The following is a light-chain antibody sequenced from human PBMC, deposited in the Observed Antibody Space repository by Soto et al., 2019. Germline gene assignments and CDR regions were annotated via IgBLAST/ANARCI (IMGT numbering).Light chain of an antibody. J-gene: IGKJ1*01. CDR3: QQYGNSLPWT. CDR1: QSFTNSY. Sequence: ETVLTQSPGTLSLSPGERATLSCRASQSFTNSYLAWYQQKPGQAPRLLIYAASNRATGIPDRFSGSGSGTDFTLTISRLEPEDVSVYYCQQYGNSLPWTFGQGTKVEIK. CDR2: AAS. V-gene: IGKV3-20*01.